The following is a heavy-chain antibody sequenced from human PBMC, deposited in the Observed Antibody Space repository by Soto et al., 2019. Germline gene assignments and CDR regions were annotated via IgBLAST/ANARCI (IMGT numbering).Heavy chain of an antibody. V-gene: IGHV3-21*01. CDR1: GFTFSTYS. CDR2: ISSRSDI. CDR3: AREYTAWPLDYGLDL. Sequence: GGSLRLSCVGSGFTFSTYSINWVRQAPGKGLEWVSSISSRSDIYYADSVKGRFTISRDNAKNSVSLQMNSLRAEDTAVYYCAREYTAWPLDYGLDLWGQGTTVTVSS. J-gene: IGHJ6*02. D-gene: IGHD2-2*02.